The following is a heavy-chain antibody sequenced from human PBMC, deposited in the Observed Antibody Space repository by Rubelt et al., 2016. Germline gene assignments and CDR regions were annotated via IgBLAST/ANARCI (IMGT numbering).Heavy chain of an antibody. CDR1: GYTFTSYG. Sequence: QVQLVQSGAEVKKPGASVKVSCKASGYTFTSYGISWVRQAPGQGLEWMGWISAYIGNTNYAQKAQGRVSMTTDTSTGTDYMGLRSLRSDDTAVYYCAREVMAISDYWGQGTLVTVSS. V-gene: IGHV1-18*01. CDR3: AREVMAISDY. CDR2: ISAYIGNT. D-gene: IGHD2-21*01. J-gene: IGHJ4*02.